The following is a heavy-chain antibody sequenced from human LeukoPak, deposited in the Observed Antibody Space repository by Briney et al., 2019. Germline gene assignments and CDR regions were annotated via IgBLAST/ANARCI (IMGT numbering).Heavy chain of an antibody. CDR3: ARDLGHC. J-gene: IGHJ4*02. CDR2: ISCSGST. Sequence: PSETLSLTCTVSGGSINSHYWRWVRQPPGKGLEWIGDISCSGSTNYNPSLKSRVTMSVDTSKNQFSLKLSSVTAADTAVYYCARDLGHCWGQGTLVTVSS. D-gene: IGHD3-16*01. CDR1: GGSINSHY. V-gene: IGHV4-59*11.